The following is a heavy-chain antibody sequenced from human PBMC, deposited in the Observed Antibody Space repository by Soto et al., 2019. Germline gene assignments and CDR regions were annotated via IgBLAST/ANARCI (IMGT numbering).Heavy chain of an antibody. J-gene: IGHJ5*02. Sequence: QVQLVQSGAEVKKPGASVKVSCKASGYTFSNSYMHWVRQAPGQGLEWMGLINPSGGGTRYSQKFQGRFSMTRDTSTSTVYMELSSLRSEDTAVYYCARGGSGYSNWFDPWGQGTLVTVSS. CDR1: GYTFSNSY. CDR2: INPSGGGT. CDR3: ARGGSGYSNWFDP. V-gene: IGHV1-46*03. D-gene: IGHD3-22*01.